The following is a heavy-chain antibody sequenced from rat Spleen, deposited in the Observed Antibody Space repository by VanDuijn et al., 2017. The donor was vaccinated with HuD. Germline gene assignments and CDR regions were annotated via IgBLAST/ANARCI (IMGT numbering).Heavy chain of an antibody. CDR1: GFTFSDYN. CDR3: ARHMANPYYVMDT. Sequence: EVQLVESGGGLVQPGRSLKLSCAASGFTFSDYNMAWVRQAPKKGLEWVATISYDGSGTYYGDSVKGRFTISRDNAKSTLYLQMNSLRSEDTATYYCARHMANPYYVMDTWGQGASVTVSS. D-gene: IGHD3-4*01. J-gene: IGHJ4*01. V-gene: IGHV5-22*01. CDR2: ISYDGSGT.